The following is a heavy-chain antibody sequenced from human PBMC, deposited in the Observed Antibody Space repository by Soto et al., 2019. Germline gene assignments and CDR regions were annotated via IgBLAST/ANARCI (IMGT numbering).Heavy chain of an antibody. CDR3: ARHDGTVTLNWFDP. V-gene: IGHV4-39*01. Sequence: QLQLQESGPGLVKPSETLSLTCTVSGDSISRSSNYWGWLRQPPGKGLEWIGSIYYGGSTYYNPYLMSRVTISVDTSRNQFSLKLTSVTTADTAVYYCARHDGTVTLNWFDPWGQGSLVTVSS. J-gene: IGHJ5*02. CDR1: GDSISRSSNY. D-gene: IGHD4-17*01. CDR2: IYYGGST.